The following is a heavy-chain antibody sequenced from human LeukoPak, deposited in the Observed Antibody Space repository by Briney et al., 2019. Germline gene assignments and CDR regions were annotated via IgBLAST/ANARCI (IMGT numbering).Heavy chain of an antibody. CDR1: GGSISSYY. Sequence: SETLSFTCTVSGGSISSYYWSWIRQPPGKGLEWIGYIYYSGSTNYNPSLKSRVTISVDTSKNQFSLKLSSVTAADTAVYYCARVKSDIFDYWGQGTLVTVSS. V-gene: IGHV4-59*01. CDR2: IYYSGST. CDR3: ARVKSDIFDY. J-gene: IGHJ4*02. D-gene: IGHD3-9*01.